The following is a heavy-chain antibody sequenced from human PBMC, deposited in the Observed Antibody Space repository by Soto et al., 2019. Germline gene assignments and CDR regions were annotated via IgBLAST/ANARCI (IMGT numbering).Heavy chain of an antibody. Sequence: ASVKVSCKASGYTFTNYYMHWVRQAPGQGLEWMGIINPNDGSTSYPQKFQGRVTMTRDTSTSTVYMELSSLRPEDTALYFCARDQDLGGYDLRPMYGLDVWGQGTTVTVSS. CDR1: GYTFTNYY. CDR3: ARDQDLGGYDLRPMYGLDV. D-gene: IGHD5-12*01. CDR2: INPNDGST. V-gene: IGHV1-46*01. J-gene: IGHJ6*02.